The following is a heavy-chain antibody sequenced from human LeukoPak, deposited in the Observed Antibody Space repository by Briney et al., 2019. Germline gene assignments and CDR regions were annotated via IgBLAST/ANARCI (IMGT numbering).Heavy chain of an antibody. CDR2: INPNSGGT. V-gene: IGHV1-2*04. D-gene: IGHD3-10*01. Sequence: GASVKVSCKASGYTFTGYYMHWVRQAPGQGLEWMGWINPNSGGTNYAQKFLGWVTMTRDTSISTAYMELSRLRSDDTAIYYCARSIYYGSGSYYHFDYWGQGTLVTVSS. CDR1: GYTFTGYY. J-gene: IGHJ4*02. CDR3: ARSIYYGSGSYYHFDY.